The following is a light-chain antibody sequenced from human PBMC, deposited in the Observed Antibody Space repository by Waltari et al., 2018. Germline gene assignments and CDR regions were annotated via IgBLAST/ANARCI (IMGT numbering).Light chain of an antibody. CDR3: QQYNHWPRT. CDR1: QNISSY. J-gene: IGKJ1*01. V-gene: IGKV3-15*01. CDR2: AAS. Sequence: ETVLTQFPATLSVSPGDSATLSCRASQNISSYLAWYQHKSGQAPRLLIHAASTRATGIPARFSGSGSGTDFTLTISSLQSEDFAVYYCQQYNHWPRTFGQGTKVDIK.